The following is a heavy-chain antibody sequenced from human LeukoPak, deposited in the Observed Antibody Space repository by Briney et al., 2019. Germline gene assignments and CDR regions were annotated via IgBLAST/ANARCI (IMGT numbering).Heavy chain of an antibody. V-gene: IGHV3-21*01. CDR3: AREPTAMIL. CDR1: GFTFSGYS. CDR2: ISSSSTYI. J-gene: IGHJ4*02. D-gene: IGHD5-18*01. Sequence: GGSQRLSCAGSGFTFSGYSMNWVRQTPGKGLEWVSSISSSSTYIYYADSVKGRFTISRDNAKNSLYLQMNSLRAEDTAVYYCAREPTAMILWGQGTLVTVSS.